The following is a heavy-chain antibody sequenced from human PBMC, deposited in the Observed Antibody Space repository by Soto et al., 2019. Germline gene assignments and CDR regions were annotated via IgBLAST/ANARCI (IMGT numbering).Heavy chain of an antibody. CDR2: IYYSGST. Sequence: TLCLTFTVSGAAISSGGWYWSWIRQPPGKGVEWIGYIYYSGSTSYNPSLKSRVTISVDTSKNQFSLKLSSVTAADTAVYYCARERRAYGSGSYYQPYGMDGGGQGTTGNVSS. CDR1: GAAISSGGWY. V-gene: IGHV4-31*03. J-gene: IGHJ6*02. CDR3: ARERRAYGSGSYYQPYGMDG. D-gene: IGHD3-10*01.